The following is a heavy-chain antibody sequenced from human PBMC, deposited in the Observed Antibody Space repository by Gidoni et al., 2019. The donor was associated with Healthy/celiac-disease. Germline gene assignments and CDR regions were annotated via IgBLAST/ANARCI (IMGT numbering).Heavy chain of an antibody. V-gene: IGHV3-30*01. Sequence: QVQLVESGGGVVQPGRSLRLSCAASGFTFSSYAMHWVRQAPGKGLEWGAVISYDGSNKYYADSVKGRFTISRDNSKNTLYLQMNSLRAEDTAVYYCARGHGLGDLGWFDPWGQGTLVTVSS. J-gene: IGHJ5*02. CDR3: ARGHGLGDLGWFDP. CDR1: GFTFSSYA. CDR2: ISYDGSNK. D-gene: IGHD1-26*01.